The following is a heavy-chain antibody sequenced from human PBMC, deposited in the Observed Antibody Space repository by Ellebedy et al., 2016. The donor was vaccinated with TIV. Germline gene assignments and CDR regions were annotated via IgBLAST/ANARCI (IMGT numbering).Heavy chain of an antibody. CDR1: GGSISSYY. CDR2: VSYSGNT. V-gene: IGHV4-59*01. CDR3: TREAIDTYYFDT. Sequence: MPSETLSLTCTVPGGSISSYYWSWIRQPPEKGLEWIGYVSYSGNTNYNPSLKSRVTISVDTSKNQFSLNLTSVTAADTAVYFCTREAIDTYYFDTWGRGTLVTVSS. J-gene: IGHJ4*02.